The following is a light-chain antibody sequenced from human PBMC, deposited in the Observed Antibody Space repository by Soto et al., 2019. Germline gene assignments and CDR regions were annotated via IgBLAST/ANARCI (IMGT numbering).Light chain of an antibody. CDR3: QQYNSYPWT. V-gene: IGKV1-5*03. CDR2: KAS. J-gene: IGKJ1*01. CDR1: QSISNW. Sequence: DIQMTQSPSTLSASVGDRVTITCRASQSISNWLAWYQQKPGKAPKLLIYKASSLESGVASRFSGSGSGTEFTLTISSLQPDDDCQQYNSYPWTFGQGTKVEIK.